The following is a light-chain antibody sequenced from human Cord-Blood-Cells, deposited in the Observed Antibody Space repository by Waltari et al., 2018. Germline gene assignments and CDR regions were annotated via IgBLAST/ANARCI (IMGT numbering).Light chain of an antibody. CDR3: ATWGDGLTGRV. Sequence: QSVLTQPPSASGHPGPRVTISCSGSSSNIGSNTVNWYQQRPGTAPKLLLYSNKKRPSGVTGRCAGANAGTPACQTILGRQAGDEADYYCATWGDGLTGRVVGGGTKLTVL. CDR2: SNK. CDR1: SSNIGSNT. J-gene: IGLJ3*02. V-gene: IGLV1-44*01.